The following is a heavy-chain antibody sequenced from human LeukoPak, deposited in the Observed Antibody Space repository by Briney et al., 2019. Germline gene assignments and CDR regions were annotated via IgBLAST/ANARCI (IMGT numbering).Heavy chain of an antibody. CDR3: ARRLIPDAFDI. V-gene: IGHV4-59*08. CDR2: IYYSGST. J-gene: IGHJ3*02. Sequence: SETPSLTCTVSGGSISSYYWSWIRQPPGKGLEWIGYIYYSGSTNYNPSLKSRVTISVDTSKNQFSLKLSSVTAADTAVYYCARRLIPDAFDIWGQGTMVTVSS. CDR1: GGSISSYY.